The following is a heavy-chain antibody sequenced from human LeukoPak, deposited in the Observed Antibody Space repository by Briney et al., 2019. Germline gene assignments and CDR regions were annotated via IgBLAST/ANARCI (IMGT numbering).Heavy chain of an antibody. CDR3: AKDIFGSGWYRFDP. J-gene: IGHJ5*02. D-gene: IGHD6-19*01. CDR1: GFTFSSYA. CDR2: ISGSGGST. Sequence: PGGSLRLSSAASGFTFSSYAMSWVRQAPGKGLEWVSAISGSGGSTYYADSVKGRFTISRDNSKNTLYLQMNSLRAEDTAVYYCAKDIFGSGWYRFDPWGQGTLVTVSS. V-gene: IGHV3-23*01.